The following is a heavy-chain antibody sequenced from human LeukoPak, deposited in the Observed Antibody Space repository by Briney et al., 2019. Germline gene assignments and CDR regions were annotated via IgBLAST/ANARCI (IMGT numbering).Heavy chain of an antibody. D-gene: IGHD6-19*01. CDR1: GGSFSSYY. J-gene: IGHJ3*02. V-gene: IGHV4-39*01. CDR3: ARHSSGWDDAFDI. Sequence: SETLSLTCTVSGGSFSSYYWGWIRQPPGKGLEWIGSIYYSGSTYYNPSLKSRVTISVDTSKNQFSLKLSSVTAADTAVYYCARHSSGWDDAFDIWGQGTMVTVSS. CDR2: IYYSGST.